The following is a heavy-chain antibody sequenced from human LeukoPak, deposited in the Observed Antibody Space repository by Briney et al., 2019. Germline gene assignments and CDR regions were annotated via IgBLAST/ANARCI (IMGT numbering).Heavy chain of an antibody. D-gene: IGHD5-18*01. CDR1: GFTFSSYW. J-gene: IGHJ4*02. CDR3: GTSLDAAINT. Sequence: GGSLRLSCEASGFTFSSYWMTWVRQAPGKGLEWLANIKYDGSNKFYAASVKGRFTISRDNARNSLYLQMSSLRVEDTALYYCGTSLDAAINTGGQGVLVTVSS. V-gene: IGHV3-7*01. CDR2: IKYDGSNK.